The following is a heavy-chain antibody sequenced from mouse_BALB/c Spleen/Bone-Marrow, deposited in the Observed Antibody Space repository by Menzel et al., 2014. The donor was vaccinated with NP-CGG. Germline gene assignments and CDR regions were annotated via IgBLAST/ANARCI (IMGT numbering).Heavy chain of an antibody. V-gene: IGHV4-1*02. CDR2: INPDSRTI. J-gene: IGHJ2*01. Sequence: VQLKESGGGLVQPGGSLKLSCAASGFDFSRYWMSWVRRAPGKGLEWIGEINPDSRTINYTPSLKDKFIISRDNAKNTLDLQMSRVRSEDAGLYYCARCGYYGFLHYWGQGTTLTVSS. CDR3: ARCGYYGFLHY. CDR1: GFDFSRYW. D-gene: IGHD1-1*01.